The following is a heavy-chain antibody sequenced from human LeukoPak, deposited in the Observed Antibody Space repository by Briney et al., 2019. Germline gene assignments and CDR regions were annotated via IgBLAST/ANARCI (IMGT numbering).Heavy chain of an antibody. CDR2: IKQDGSEK. V-gene: IGHV3-7*01. J-gene: IGHJ4*02. D-gene: IGHD1-26*01. CDR3: ARDKIVGATHFDY. Sequence: GSLRLSCAASGFTFSSYWMSWVRQAPGKGLEWVANIKQDGSEKYYVDSVKGRFTISRDNAKNSLYLQMNSLRAEDTAVYYCARDKIVGATHFDYWGQGTLVTVSS. CDR1: GFTFSSYW.